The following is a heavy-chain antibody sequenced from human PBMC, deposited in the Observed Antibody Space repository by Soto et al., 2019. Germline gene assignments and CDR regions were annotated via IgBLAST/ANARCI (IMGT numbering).Heavy chain of an antibody. V-gene: IGHV4-61*01. Sequence: SETLSLTCTVSGGSVSSGSYYWTWFRQHPGKGLEWIGYIYYSGSTNHNPSLKSRVAMSVETSKNQFSLKLSSVTGADTAVYYCARDIRGYSRALDYWVQGTLVPGSS. CDR2: IYYSGST. CDR1: GGSVSSGSYY. J-gene: IGHJ4*02. D-gene: IGHD5-18*01. CDR3: ARDIRGYSRALDY.